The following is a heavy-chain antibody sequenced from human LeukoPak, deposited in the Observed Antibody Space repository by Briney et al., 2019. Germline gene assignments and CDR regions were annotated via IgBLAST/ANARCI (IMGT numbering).Heavy chain of an antibody. V-gene: IGHV4-39*01. CDR2: IDYRGST. J-gene: IGHJ5*02. CDR1: GGSISSSNYY. D-gene: IGHD3-16*01. Sequence: PSETLSLTCSVSGGSISSSNYYWGWIRQPPGKGLEWIGSIDYRGSTYYNPSLKSRVTISVDTSKNQFSLKLSSVTATDTAVYXXXXXXYVFRPNWFDPWGQGTLVTVSS. CDR3: XXXXYVFRPNWFDP.